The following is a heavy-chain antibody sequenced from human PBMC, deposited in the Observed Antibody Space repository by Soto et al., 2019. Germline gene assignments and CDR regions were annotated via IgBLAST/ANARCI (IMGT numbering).Heavy chain of an antibody. CDR3: TRGRPHYDSSGYADSDY. CDR1: GFTFGDYA. V-gene: IGHV3-49*04. CDR2: IRSKAYGGTT. J-gene: IGHJ4*02. Sequence: PGEALRLSCTASGFTFGDYAMSWGRQAPGKGLEWVGFIRSKAYGGTTEYAASVKGRFTISRDDSKSIAYLQMNSLKTEDTAVYYCTRGRPHYDSSGYADSDYWGQRTLVIGSS. D-gene: IGHD3-22*01.